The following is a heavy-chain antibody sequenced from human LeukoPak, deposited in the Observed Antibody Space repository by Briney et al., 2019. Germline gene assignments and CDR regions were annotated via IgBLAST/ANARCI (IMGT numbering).Heavy chain of an antibody. V-gene: IGHV3-23*01. CDR2: VSGSGGNT. CDR1: GFTFDDYG. J-gene: IGHJ4*02. CDR3: PKEEGGRTFDY. Sequence: GGSLRLSCAASGFTFDDYGMSWVRQAPGRGLEWVSAVSGSGGNTLYADSVEGRLTLSRDNPKNTLYLQMNRLSAEDTAIYYCPKEEGGRTFDYWGQGTLVTVSS. D-gene: IGHD1-14*01.